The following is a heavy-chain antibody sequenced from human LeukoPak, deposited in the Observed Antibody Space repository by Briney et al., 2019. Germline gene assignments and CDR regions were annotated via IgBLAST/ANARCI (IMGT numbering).Heavy chain of an antibody. Sequence: PGGSLRLSCAASGFTFSAYAMSWVRQAPGKGLEWVSGISGSGGSTCYADSVRGRFTISRDNSKNTLYLQMNSLRAEDTAVYYCAKTRPLDSSSWSHGDYWGQGTLVTVSP. CDR2: ISGSGGST. CDR3: AKTRPLDSSSWSHGDY. J-gene: IGHJ4*02. D-gene: IGHD6-13*01. CDR1: GFTFSAYA. V-gene: IGHV3-23*01.